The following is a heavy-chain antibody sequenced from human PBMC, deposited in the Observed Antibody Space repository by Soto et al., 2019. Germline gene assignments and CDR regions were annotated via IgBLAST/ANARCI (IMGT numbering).Heavy chain of an antibody. D-gene: IGHD3-3*01. Sequence: PGGSLRLSCAASGFTFSSYAMSWVRQAPGKGLEWVSAISGSGGSTYYADSVKGRLTISRDNSKNTLYLQMNSLRAEDTAVYYCAKELKTSYDFWSGYYTLFTDYYYGMDVWGQGTTVTVSS. V-gene: IGHV3-23*01. CDR3: AKELKTSYDFWSGYYTLFTDYYYGMDV. CDR2: ISGSGGST. J-gene: IGHJ6*02. CDR1: GFTFSSYA.